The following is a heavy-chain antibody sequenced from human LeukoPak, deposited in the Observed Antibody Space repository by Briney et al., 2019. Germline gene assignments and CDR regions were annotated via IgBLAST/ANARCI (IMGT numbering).Heavy chain of an antibody. Sequence: GGFLRLSCAASGFTFDDYAMHWVRQAPGKGLEWVSGISWNSGSIGYADSVKGRFTISRDNAKNSLYLQMNSLRAEDTALYYCAKESVVVAATGAFDIWGQGTMVTVSS. CDR2: ISWNSGSI. J-gene: IGHJ3*02. D-gene: IGHD2-15*01. CDR3: AKESVVVAATGAFDI. V-gene: IGHV3-9*01. CDR1: GFTFDDYA.